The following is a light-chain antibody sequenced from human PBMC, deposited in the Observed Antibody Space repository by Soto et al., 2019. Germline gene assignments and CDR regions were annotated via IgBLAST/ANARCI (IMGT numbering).Light chain of an antibody. CDR3: QSYDSTLSGVV. Sequence: QSVLTQPPSVSGAPGQTVTISCTGGSSNIGAGFDVHWYQQLPGTAPKLLIYGYINRPSGVPDRFSGSKSGTSASLAISGLQAEDEADYYCQSYDSTLSGVVFGGGTKSPS. CDR2: GYI. CDR1: SSNIGAGFD. J-gene: IGLJ2*01. V-gene: IGLV1-40*01.